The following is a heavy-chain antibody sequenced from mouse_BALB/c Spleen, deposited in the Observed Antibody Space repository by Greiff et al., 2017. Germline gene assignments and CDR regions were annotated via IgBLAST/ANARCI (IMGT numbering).Heavy chain of an antibody. Sequence: EVMLVESGGGLVQPGGSRKLSCAASGFTFSSFGMHWVRQAPEKGLEWVAYISSGSSTIYYADTVKGRFTISRDNPKNTLFLQMTSLRSEDTAMYYCARADYDRNWYFDVWGAGTTVTVSS. CDR2: ISSGSSTI. CDR3: ARADYDRNWYFDV. CDR1: GFTFSSFG. J-gene: IGHJ1*01. D-gene: IGHD2-4*01. V-gene: IGHV5-17*02.